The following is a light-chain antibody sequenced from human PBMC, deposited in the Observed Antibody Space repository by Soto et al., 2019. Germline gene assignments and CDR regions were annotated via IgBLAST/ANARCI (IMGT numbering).Light chain of an antibody. CDR2: DTS. Sequence: EIVLTQSPGTVSLSPGERVTLSCRASQSVRDNYLAWYQQKPGQAPSLLIFDTSRRATGIPDRFTGSGSGTDFALTISRVEPQDIAVYFCQQYGSSPGTFGQGTKVDSK. V-gene: IGKV3-20*01. CDR1: QSVRDNY. CDR3: QQYGSSPGT. J-gene: IGKJ1*01.